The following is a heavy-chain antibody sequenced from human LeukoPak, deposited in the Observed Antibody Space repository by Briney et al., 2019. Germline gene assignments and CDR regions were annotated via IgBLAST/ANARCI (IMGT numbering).Heavy chain of an antibody. CDR1: GFTFSSYA. V-gene: IGHV3-30-3*01. J-gene: IGHJ6*02. CDR3: AREWGIVVVPAATKNYGMDV. Sequence: PGGSLRLSCAASGFTFSSYAMHWVRQAPGKGLEWVAVISYDGSNKYYADSVKGRFTISRDNSKNTLYLQMNSLRAEDTAVYYCAREWGIVVVPAATKNYGMDVWGQGTTVTVS. CDR2: ISYDGSNK. D-gene: IGHD2-2*01.